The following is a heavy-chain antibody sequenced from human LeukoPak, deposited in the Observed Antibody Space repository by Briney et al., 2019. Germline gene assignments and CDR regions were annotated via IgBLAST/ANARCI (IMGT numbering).Heavy chain of an antibody. Sequence: GGSLRLSCAASGFTFNSYVMSWVRQTPGKGLEWVSYISTRGGSTYYADSVKGRFTISRNNSKNTLNLQMNSLRAEDTAVYYCAKGRPYGDYVSDFDYWGQGTLVTVSS. J-gene: IGHJ4*02. D-gene: IGHD4-17*01. CDR1: GFTFNSYV. CDR2: ISTRGGST. CDR3: AKGRPYGDYVSDFDY. V-gene: IGHV3-23*01.